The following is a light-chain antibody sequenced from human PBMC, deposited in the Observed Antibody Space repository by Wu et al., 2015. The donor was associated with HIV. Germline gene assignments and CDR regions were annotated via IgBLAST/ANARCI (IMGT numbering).Light chain of an antibody. J-gene: IGKJ2*01. CDR3: QQYNVWPPVT. CDR2: GAS. CDR1: QRISYD. V-gene: IGKV3-15*01. Sequence: EIVMTQSPASLSVSPGGRATLSCRASQRISYDLAWYQQKPGQAPRLLIYGASTRTAGVPARFSGGGSETEFTLTISSVQFEDFAIYYCQQYNVWPPVTFGQGTKLQIK.